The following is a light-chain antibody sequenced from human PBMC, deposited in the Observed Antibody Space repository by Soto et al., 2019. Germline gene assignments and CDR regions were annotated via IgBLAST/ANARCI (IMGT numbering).Light chain of an antibody. Sequence: EIVLTQSPGTLSLSPGERATLSCRASQSVSSNYLSWYQQKPGQAPRLLIYGASTRTTSIPARFSSSGCETNFILTISSLEPDDFSVDYCQQHDRNSPMYTFGQGTKLEI. CDR1: QSVSSNY. CDR3: QQHDRNSPMYT. CDR2: GAS. J-gene: IGKJ2*01. V-gene: IGKV3-20*01.